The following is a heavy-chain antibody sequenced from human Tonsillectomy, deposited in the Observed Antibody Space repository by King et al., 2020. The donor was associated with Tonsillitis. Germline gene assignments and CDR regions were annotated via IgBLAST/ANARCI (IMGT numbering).Heavy chain of an antibody. J-gene: IGHJ4*02. CDR3: AQDLFTFRSGSYFCVDY. CDR2: ISYDGSNK. D-gene: IGHD1-26*01. CDR1: GFTFSSYG. Sequence: HVQLVESGGGVVQPGRSLRLSCAASGFTFSSYGMHWVRQAPGKGLEWVAVISYDGSNKYYADSVKGRFTISRDNSKTTLYLHMKSLRAEDTAVYYCAQDLFTFRSGSYFCVDYWGQGTLVTVSS. V-gene: IGHV3-30*18.